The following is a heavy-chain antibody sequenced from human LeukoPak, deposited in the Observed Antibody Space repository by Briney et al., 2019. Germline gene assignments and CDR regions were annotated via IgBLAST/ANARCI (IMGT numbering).Heavy chain of an antibody. D-gene: IGHD6-19*01. CDR3: ARAGGSVGWYGTIDS. CDR1: GGSISSGSYY. CDR2: LYTSGTT. Sequence: SVTLSLTCTVSGGSISSGSYYWTWIRQPAGKGLEWIGHLYTSGTTSYNPSLQSRVTISADTSKHQFSLRLTSVTAADTAVYYCARAGGSVGWYGTIDSWGQGTLVTVSS. V-gene: IGHV4-61*09. J-gene: IGHJ4*02.